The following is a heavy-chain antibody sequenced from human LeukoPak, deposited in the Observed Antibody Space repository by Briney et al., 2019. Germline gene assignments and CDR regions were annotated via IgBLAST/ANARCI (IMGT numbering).Heavy chain of an antibody. V-gene: IGHV4-31*03. CDR1: GGSISSGGHY. Sequence: SETLSLTCTVSGGSISSGGHYCGWIRQHPGKCLEWIGYMHYSGSTYYNASLKSRVTISVDTSKNQFSRKLSSVTASDTAVYYCARASSYSGYDAYYFEYWGQGTLVTVSS. J-gene: IGHJ4*02. CDR2: MHYSGST. D-gene: IGHD5-12*01. CDR3: ARASSYSGYDAYYFEY.